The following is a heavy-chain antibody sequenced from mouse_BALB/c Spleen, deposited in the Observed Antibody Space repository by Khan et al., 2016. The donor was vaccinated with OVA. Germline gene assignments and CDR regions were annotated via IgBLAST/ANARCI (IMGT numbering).Heavy chain of an antibody. D-gene: IGHD1-1*01. V-gene: IGHV9-3-1*01. J-gene: IGHJ4*01. CDR1: GYIFTNYG. CDR2: INTYTGEP. Sequence: QIQLVQSGPELKKPGETVKISCKTSGYIFTNYGMTWVKQAPGQGLKWMGWINTYTGEPTYADDFKGRFAFSLETSANTAHLQINNLKNEDTATYFCATTLYGSGYDYAMDYWGQGSSVTVSS. CDR3: ATTLYGSGYDYAMDY.